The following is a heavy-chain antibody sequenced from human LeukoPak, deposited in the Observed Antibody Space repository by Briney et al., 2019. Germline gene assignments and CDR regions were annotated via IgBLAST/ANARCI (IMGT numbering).Heavy chain of an antibody. V-gene: IGHV3-7*03. Sequence: GGSLRLSCAVSGYTFSSYWMSWVRQAPGKGLEWVANIKQDGSEKYYVDSVKGRFTISRDNAKNSLYLQMNSLRAEDTAVYYCARVRGPYSSGWYYFDYWGQGTLVTVSS. CDR2: IKQDGSEK. D-gene: IGHD6-19*01. J-gene: IGHJ4*02. CDR3: ARVRGPYSSGWYYFDY. CDR1: GYTFSSYW.